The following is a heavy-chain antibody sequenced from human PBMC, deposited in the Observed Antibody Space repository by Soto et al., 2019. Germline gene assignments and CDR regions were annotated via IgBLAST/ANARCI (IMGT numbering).Heavy chain of an antibody. CDR2: ISYDGSNK. J-gene: IGHJ4*02. CDR1: GFTFSSYG. CDR3: AKGGELWFGESSLFDY. D-gene: IGHD3-10*01. Sequence: GGSLRLSCAASGFTFSSYGMHWVRQAPGKGLEWVAVISYDGSNKYYADSVKGRFTISRDNSKNTLYLQMNSLRAEDTAVYYCAKGGELWFGESSLFDYWGQGTLVTVSS. V-gene: IGHV3-30*18.